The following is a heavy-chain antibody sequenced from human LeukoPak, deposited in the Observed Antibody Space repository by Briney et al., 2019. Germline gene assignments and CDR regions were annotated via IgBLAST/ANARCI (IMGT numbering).Heavy chain of an antibody. CDR3: ATSPYYYDSSGYFDY. CDR2: FDPEDGET. J-gene: IGHJ4*02. CDR1: GYTLTELS. V-gene: IGHV1-24*01. Sequence: ASVKVSCKVSGYTLTELSMHWVRQAPGEGLEWMGGFDPEDGETIYAQKFQGRVTMTEDTSTDTAYMELSSLRSEDTAVYYCATSPYYYDSSGYFDYWGQGTLVTVSS. D-gene: IGHD3-22*01.